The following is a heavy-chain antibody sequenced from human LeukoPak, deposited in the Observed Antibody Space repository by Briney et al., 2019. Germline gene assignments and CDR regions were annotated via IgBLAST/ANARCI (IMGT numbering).Heavy chain of an antibody. Sequence: PSGTLSLTCAVSGGSISSSNWWSWVRQPPGKGLEWIGEIYHSGSTNYNPSLKSRVTISVDKSKNQFSLKLSSVTAADTAVYYCARFSTPVRDYDYGDYLSYWYFDLWGRGTLVTVSS. CDR3: ARFSTPVRDYDYGDYLSYWYFDL. CDR2: IYHSGST. D-gene: IGHD4-17*01. J-gene: IGHJ2*01. V-gene: IGHV4-4*02. CDR1: GGSISSSNW.